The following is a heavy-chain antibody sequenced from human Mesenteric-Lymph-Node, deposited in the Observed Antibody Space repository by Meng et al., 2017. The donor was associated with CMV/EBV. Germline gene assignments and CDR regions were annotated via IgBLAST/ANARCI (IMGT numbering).Heavy chain of an antibody. D-gene: IGHD4-23*01. CDR2: INHSGST. CDR3: ARHQRWLKSEGGFNY. V-gene: IGHV4-34*01. Sequence: VELHQWGAGLLKPSATMSLTCAVYGGSFSGYYWSWIRQPPGKGLEWIGEINHSGSTNDNPSLKSRVTISVDTSKNQFSLKLSSVTAADTAVYYCARHQRWLKSEGGFNYWGQGTLVTVPS. CDR1: GGSFSGYY. J-gene: IGHJ4*02.